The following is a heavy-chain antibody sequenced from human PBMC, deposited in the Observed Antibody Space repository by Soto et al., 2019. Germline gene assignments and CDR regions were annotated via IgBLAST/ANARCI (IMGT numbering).Heavy chain of an antibody. CDR3: ARDPGIAAAGSYYYYGMDV. Sequence: SAKVTWEARGGAFESNSRRWVHQEHGQGLEWMGGIIPIFGTANYAQKFQGRVTITADESTSTAYMELSSLRSEDTAVYYCARDPGIAAAGSYYYYGMDVWGQGTTVSVSS. V-gene: IGHV1-69*13. CDR2: IIPIFGTA. J-gene: IGHJ6*02. CDR1: GGAFESNS. D-gene: IGHD6-13*01.